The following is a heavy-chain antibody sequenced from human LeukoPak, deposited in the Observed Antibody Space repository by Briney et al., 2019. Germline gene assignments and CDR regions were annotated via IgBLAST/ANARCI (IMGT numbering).Heavy chain of an antibody. J-gene: IGHJ4*02. V-gene: IGHV7-4-1*02. Sequence: GASVKVSCKAFGYTFTSYAMNWVRQAPGQGLEWMGWINTNTGNPTYAQGFTGRFVFSLDTSVSTAYLQISSLKAEDTAVYYCAREQFYDYVWGSYRYGYDYWGQGTLVTVSS. D-gene: IGHD3-16*02. CDR1: GYTFTSYA. CDR3: AREQFYDYVWGSYRYGYDY. CDR2: INTNTGNP.